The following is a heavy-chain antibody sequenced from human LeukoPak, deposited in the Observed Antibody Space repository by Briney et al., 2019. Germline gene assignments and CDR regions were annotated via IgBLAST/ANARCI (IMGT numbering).Heavy chain of an antibody. D-gene: IGHD1-1*01. J-gene: IGHJ3*01. Sequence: GGSLRLSCAASGFTFSSYTMHWVRQIPGERPEWVSSISGDTTYIYYADSLKGRFTISRDNTNTSLFLQMNGLRAEDTATYFCARRGTDASFSFFDVWGQGTMVTVSS. CDR2: ISGDTTYI. CDR3: ARRGTDASFSFFDV. CDR1: GFTFSSYT. V-gene: IGHV3-21*01.